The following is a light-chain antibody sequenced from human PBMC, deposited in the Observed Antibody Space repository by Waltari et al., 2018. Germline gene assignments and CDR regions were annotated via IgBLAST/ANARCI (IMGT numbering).Light chain of an antibody. CDR2: DTS. J-gene: IGKJ4*01. CDR1: QSIRNY. Sequence: EIVLTQSPATLSLSPGARTTHSCRASQSIRNYLAWYQQKPGQAPRLLIYDTSNWATGIPARFSGSGSGTDFTLTISSLEPEDFAVYYCQHRYSWPLTFGGGTKVEIK. V-gene: IGKV3-11*01. CDR3: QHRYSWPLT.